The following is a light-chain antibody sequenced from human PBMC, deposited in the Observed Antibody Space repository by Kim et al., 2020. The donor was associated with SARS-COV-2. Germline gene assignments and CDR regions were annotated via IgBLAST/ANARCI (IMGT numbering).Light chain of an antibody. CDR2: AVS. CDR3: QQYNNWPFT. CDR1: QSVNSN. V-gene: IGKV3-15*01. J-gene: IGKJ3*01. Sequence: PGETATLSGRATQSVNSNLAWDQQKPGQAPRLLIYAVSIRATGIPATFSGSGSGTEFTLTISSLQSEDFAIYYCQQYNNWPFTFGPGTKVYIK.